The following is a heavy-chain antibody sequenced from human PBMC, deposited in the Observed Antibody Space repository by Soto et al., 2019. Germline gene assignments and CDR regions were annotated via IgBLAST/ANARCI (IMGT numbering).Heavy chain of an antibody. CDR3: AKGGAAISSGPTGAFDP. Sequence: EVQLVESGGGLVQPGRSLRLSCAASGFTFDDYAMHWVRQAPGKGLEWVSGISWNSGSIGYADSVKGRFTISRDNAKNSLYLQMNSLRAEDTALYYCAKGGAAISSGPTGAFDPWGQGTLVTVSS. D-gene: IGHD6-19*01. J-gene: IGHJ5*02. CDR1: GFTFDDYA. V-gene: IGHV3-9*01. CDR2: ISWNSGSI.